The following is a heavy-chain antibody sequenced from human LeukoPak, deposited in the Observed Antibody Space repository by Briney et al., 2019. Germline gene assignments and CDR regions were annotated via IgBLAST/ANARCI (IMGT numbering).Heavy chain of an antibody. CDR1: GGSISSGGYY. D-gene: IGHD4-11*01. Sequence: SETLSLTCTVSGGSISSGGYYWSWIRQHPGKGLEWIGYIYYSGSTYYNLSLKSRVTISVDTSKNQFSLKLSSVTAADTAVYYCARVQTVTSVYFDYWGQGTLVTVSS. CDR2: IYYSGST. V-gene: IGHV4-31*03. CDR3: ARVQTVTSVYFDY. J-gene: IGHJ4*02.